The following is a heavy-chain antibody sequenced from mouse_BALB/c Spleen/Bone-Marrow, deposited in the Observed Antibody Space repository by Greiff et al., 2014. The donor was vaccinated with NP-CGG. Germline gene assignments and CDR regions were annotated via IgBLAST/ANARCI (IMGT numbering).Heavy chain of an antibody. CDR3: ESRGGYFDV. V-gene: IGHV1-31*01. Sequence: VHVKQSGPELVKPGASAKISCKASGYSFTGYYMHWVKQSHGNSLDWIGYIYPYNGVSSYNQKFKGKATLTVDKSSSTAYMELRSLTSDDSAVYYCESRGGYFDVWGAGTTVTVSS. J-gene: IGHJ1*01. CDR2: IYPYNGVS. CDR1: GYSFTGYY.